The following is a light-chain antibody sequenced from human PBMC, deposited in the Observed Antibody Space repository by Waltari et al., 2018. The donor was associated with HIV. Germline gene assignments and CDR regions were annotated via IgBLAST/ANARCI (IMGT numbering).Light chain of an antibody. Sequence: SYELTQPPSVSVSPGQTASLTCSGDKLGDKYACWYQQKPGQSPVLVIYQDNKRPSGLPGRFAGSNAGNTATLTTSGTQAMDEADYYCQAWDSSTPWVFGGGTKLPVL. CDR1: KLGDKY. CDR2: QDN. CDR3: QAWDSSTPWV. V-gene: IGLV3-1*01. J-gene: IGLJ3*02.